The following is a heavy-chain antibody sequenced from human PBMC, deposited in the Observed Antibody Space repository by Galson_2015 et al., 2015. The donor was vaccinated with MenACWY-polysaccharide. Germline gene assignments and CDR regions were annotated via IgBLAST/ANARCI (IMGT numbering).Heavy chain of an antibody. CDR3: ASYRADLSPHS. Sequence: SLRLSCAASGFTFRSYWMHWVRQAPGKGLVWVSRINSGGTYTDYADSVKGRFTISRDNAKNTLYLQMRDLRAEDTAVYYCASYRADLSPHSWDQGNLVTVSS. CDR2: INSGGTYT. CDR1: GFTFRSYW. V-gene: IGHV3-74*01. J-gene: IGHJ4*02. D-gene: IGHD2-21*02.